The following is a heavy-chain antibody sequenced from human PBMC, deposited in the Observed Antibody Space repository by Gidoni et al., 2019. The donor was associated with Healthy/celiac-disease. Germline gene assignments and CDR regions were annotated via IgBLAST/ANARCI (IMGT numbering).Heavy chain of an antibody. J-gene: IGHJ4*02. V-gene: IGHV5-51*01. CDR1: GYSFTRYW. Sequence: EVQLVQSGAEVKKPGASLKICCKGSGYSFTRYWIGGVRQMPGKGLEWRGIIYPGDSDTSYSPSFQGQVTISADKSISTAYLQWSSLKASDTAMYYCARLGVSSWYQDYWGQGTLVTVSS. CDR3: ARLGVSSWYQDY. D-gene: IGHD6-13*01. CDR2: IYPGDSDT.